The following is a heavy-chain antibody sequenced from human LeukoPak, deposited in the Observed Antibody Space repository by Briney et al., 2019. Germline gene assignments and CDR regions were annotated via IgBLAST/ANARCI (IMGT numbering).Heavy chain of an antibody. V-gene: IGHV1-18*01. CDR2: ISAYNGNT. D-gene: IGHD3-22*01. CDR1: GYTFTSYG. Sequence: GASVKVSCKASGYTFTSYGISWVRQAPGQGLEWIGWISAYNGNTNYAQKLQGRITMTTDTSTSTAYMDLRSLRSDDTAVYYCARDYYDSSGYLRDYWGQGTLVTVSS. CDR3: ARDYYDSSGYLRDY. J-gene: IGHJ4*02.